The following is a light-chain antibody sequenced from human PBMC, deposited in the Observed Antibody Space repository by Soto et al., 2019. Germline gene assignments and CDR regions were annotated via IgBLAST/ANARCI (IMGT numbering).Light chain of an antibody. CDR2: GAT. J-gene: IGKJ1*01. CDR3: QQLNGSPWT. V-gene: IGKV1-9*01. Sequence: IQLTQSPSSFSSYVGGRVPITCRATPAIASFLAWYQQKPGTAPKLLIYGATTLQSGVPSRFSGSRSGTDYTLTIGSLQPEDFATYYCQQLNGSPWTFGQGTKVDIK. CDR1: PAIASF.